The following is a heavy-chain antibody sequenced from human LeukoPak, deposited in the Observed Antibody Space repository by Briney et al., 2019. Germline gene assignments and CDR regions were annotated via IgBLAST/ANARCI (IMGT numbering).Heavy chain of an antibody. CDR3: ARTLGGYDSSGYYYNYFDY. V-gene: IGHV4-61*08. D-gene: IGHD3-22*01. CDR1: GXSISSGDYY. Sequence: PSQTLSLTCTVSGXSISSGDYYWSWIRQPPGMGLEWIGYIHYSGGTNYNPSLKSRLTISVDTSKNQFSLKLSSVTAADTAVYYCARTLGGYDSSGYYYNYFDYCGQGTLVTVSS. CDR2: IHYSGGT. J-gene: IGHJ4*02.